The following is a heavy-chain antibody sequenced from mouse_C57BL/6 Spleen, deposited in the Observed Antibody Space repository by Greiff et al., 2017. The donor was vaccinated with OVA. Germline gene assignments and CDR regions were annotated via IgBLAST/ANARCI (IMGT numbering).Heavy chain of an antibody. V-gene: IGHV1-22*01. CDR1: GYTFTDYN. Sequence: VQLKESGPELVKPGASVKMSCKASGYTFTDYNMHWVKQSHGKSLEWIGYINPNNGGTSYNQKFKGKATLTVNKSSSTAYMELRSLTSEDSAVYYCARGETNWDWFAYWGQGTLVTVSA. D-gene: IGHD4-1*01. CDR2: INPNNGGT. J-gene: IGHJ3*01. CDR3: ARGETNWDWFAY.